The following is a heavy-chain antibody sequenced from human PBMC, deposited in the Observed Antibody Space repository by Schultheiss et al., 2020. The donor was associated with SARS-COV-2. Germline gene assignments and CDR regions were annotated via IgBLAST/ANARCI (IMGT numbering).Heavy chain of an antibody. CDR1: GYTFTGYY. Sequence: ASVKVSCKASGYTFTGYYMHWVRQAPGQGLEWMGWISAYNGNTNYAQKLQGRVTITADKSTSTAYMELSSLRSEDTAVYYCARPSIEMATSGYFDLWGRGTLVTVSS. J-gene: IGHJ2*01. CDR2: ISAYNGNT. V-gene: IGHV1-18*04. D-gene: IGHD5-24*01. CDR3: ARPSIEMATSGYFDL.